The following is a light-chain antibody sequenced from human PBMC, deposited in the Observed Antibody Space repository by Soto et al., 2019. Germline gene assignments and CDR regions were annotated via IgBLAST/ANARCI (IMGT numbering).Light chain of an antibody. J-gene: IGKJ3*01. Sequence: DIQMTQSPSSLSASVGDRVTITCRASQGISNYLAWYQQKPGKVPKLLIYAASTMQSGVPSRFSGSGSGTDFTLTISSLQPEDVATYYCQKYNSAPLFTFGPGTKVDIK. CDR2: AAS. V-gene: IGKV1-27*01. CDR1: QGISNY. CDR3: QKYNSAPLFT.